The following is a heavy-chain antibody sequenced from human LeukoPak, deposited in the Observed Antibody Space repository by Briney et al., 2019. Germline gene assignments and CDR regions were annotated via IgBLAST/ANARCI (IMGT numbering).Heavy chain of an antibody. CDR3: ARGRKYSSGWYDYPYFDY. V-gene: IGHV1-8*01. Sequence: GASVKVSCKASGYTFTSYYMHWVRQAPGQGLEWMGLINPNSGNTGYAQKFQGRVTITRNTSISTAYMELSSLRSEDTAVYYCARGRKYSSGWYDYPYFDYWGQGTLVTVSS. J-gene: IGHJ4*02. D-gene: IGHD6-19*01. CDR1: GYTFTSYY. CDR2: INPNSGNT.